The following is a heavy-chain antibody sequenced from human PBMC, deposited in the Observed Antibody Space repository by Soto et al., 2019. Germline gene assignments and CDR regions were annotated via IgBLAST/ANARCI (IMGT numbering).Heavy chain of an antibody. J-gene: IGHJ4*02. CDR2: INHSGST. Sequence: SETLSLTCAVYGGSFSGYYWSWIRQPPGKGLEWIGEINHSGSTNYNPSLKSRVTISVDTSKNQFSLKLSSVTAADTAVYYCASSPSYCGGDCYSFDYWGQGTLVTVSS. D-gene: IGHD2-21*02. V-gene: IGHV4-34*01. CDR3: ASSPSYCGGDCYSFDY. CDR1: GGSFSGYY.